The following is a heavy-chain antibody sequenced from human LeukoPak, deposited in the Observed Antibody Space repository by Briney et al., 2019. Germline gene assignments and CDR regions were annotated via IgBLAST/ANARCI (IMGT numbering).Heavy chain of an antibody. CDR3: ARATEYYDILTGYYSGCFDY. CDR2: IYYSGST. Sequence: SETLSLTCTVSGGSISSGGYYWSWIRQHPGRGLEWIGYIYYSGSTYYNPSLKSRVTISVDTSKNQFSLKLSSVTAADTAVYYCARATEYYDILTGYYSGCFDYWGQGTLVTVSS. V-gene: IGHV4-31*03. J-gene: IGHJ4*02. CDR1: GGSISSGGYY. D-gene: IGHD3-9*01.